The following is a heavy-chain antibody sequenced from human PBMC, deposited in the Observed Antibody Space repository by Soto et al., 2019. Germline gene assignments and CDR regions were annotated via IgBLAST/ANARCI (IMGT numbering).Heavy chain of an antibody. CDR3: ARDYPGGSYYDY. D-gene: IGHD1-26*01. CDR1: GFTFSSYW. Sequence: GSLRLSCAASGFTFSSYWMSWVRQAPGKGLEWVARINQDGSEKYYVDSVKGRFTISRDNAKNSLYLQMNSLRAEDTAVYYCARDYPGGSYYDYWGQGTLVTVSS. V-gene: IGHV3-7*03. CDR2: INQDGSEK. J-gene: IGHJ4*02.